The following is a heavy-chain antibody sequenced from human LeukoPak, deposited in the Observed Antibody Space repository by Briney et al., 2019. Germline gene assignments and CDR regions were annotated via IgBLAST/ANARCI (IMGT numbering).Heavy chain of an antibody. CDR1: GRSISDYY. J-gene: IGHJ3*02. Sequence: SDTLTLTCTVSGRSISDYYWIWTRHPAGKGPEWIGRMYISGSTNYNPSLKSRVTMSLNTSKNQFSPKLNSVTAADTAVYYCARWSPTHDASDIWGQGTMVTVSS. CDR3: ARWSPTHDASDI. CDR2: MYISGST. V-gene: IGHV4-4*07. D-gene: IGHD1-26*01.